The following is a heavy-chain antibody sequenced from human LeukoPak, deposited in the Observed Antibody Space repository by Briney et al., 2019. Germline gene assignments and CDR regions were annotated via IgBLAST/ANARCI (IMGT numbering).Heavy chain of an antibody. CDR1: GGTFSSYA. V-gene: IGHV1-69*05. D-gene: IGHD1-26*01. CDR2: IIPIFGTA. Sequence: ASVKVSCKASGGTFSSYAISWVRQAPGQGLEWMGGIIPIFGTANYAQKFQGRVTMTRNTSISTAYMELSSLRSEDTAVYYCARGRHRGASSAFDIWGQGTMVTVSS. CDR3: ARGRHRGASSAFDI. J-gene: IGHJ3*02.